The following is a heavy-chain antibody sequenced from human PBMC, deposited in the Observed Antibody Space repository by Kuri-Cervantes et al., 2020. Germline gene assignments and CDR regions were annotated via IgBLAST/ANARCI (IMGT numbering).Heavy chain of an antibody. J-gene: IGHJ6*03. D-gene: IGHD6-19*01. Sequence: SCAISGDSVSIYSVGWNWIRQSPSRGLEWLGRTLYGSNKWNPDYAVSVNSRITIEADTSKKQISLQLNSVTPEDTAVYHCARGFTSGPYYYYYMDVWGEGTTVTVSS. CDR3: ARGFTSGPYYYYYMDV. CDR1: GDSVSIYSVG. CDR2: TLYGSNKWNP. V-gene: IGHV6-1*01.